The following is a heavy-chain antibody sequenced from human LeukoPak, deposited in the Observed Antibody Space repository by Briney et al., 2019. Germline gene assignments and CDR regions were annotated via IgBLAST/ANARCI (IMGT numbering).Heavy chain of an antibody. J-gene: IGHJ4*02. Sequence: PGGSLRLSFAVSEFTFNNYAMSWVRQAPGKGLEWVSAITTAGATTFFADSVKGRFTISRDNAKKSLYLQMNSLRAEDTAVYYCAKEALLWFGEEPDYFDYWGQGTLVTVSS. D-gene: IGHD3-10*01. CDR3: AKEALLWFGEEPDYFDY. CDR2: ITTAGATT. V-gene: IGHV3-23*01. CDR1: EFTFNNYA.